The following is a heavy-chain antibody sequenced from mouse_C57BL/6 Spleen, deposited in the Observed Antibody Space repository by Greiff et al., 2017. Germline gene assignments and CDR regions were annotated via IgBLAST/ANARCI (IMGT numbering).Heavy chain of an antibody. CDR3: ARDPYYGSSYYFDY. V-gene: IGHV5-17*01. J-gene: IGHJ2*01. D-gene: IGHD1-1*01. CDR2: ISSGSSTI. Sequence: EVQGVESGGGLVKPGGSLKLSCAASGFTFSDYGMHWVRQAPEKGLEWVAYISSGSSTIYYADTVKGRFTISRDNAKNTLFLQMTSLRSEDTAMYYCARDPYYGSSYYFDYWGQGTTLTVSS. CDR1: GFTFSDYG.